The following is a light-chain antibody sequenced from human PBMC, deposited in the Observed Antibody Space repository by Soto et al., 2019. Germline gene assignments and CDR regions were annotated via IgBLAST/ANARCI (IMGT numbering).Light chain of an antibody. J-gene: IGKJ1*01. CDR2: WAS. CDR3: LQYYRAPTWT. CDR1: QSVFYSSTNKNY. Sequence: DIVMTQSPDSLAVSLGERATINCKSSQSVFYSSTNKNYLGWFQQKPGQPPKLLIYWASTRESGVPERFSGSGSETDFTLTISSLQAEDVAVYYCLQYYRAPTWTFGQGTKVEIK. V-gene: IGKV4-1*01.